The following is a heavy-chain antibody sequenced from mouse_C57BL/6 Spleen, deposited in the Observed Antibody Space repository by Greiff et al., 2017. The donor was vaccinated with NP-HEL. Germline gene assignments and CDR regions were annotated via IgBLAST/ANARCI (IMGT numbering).Heavy chain of an antibody. CDR1: GYAFSSSW. V-gene: IGHV1-82*01. J-gene: IGHJ2*01. D-gene: IGHD2-3*01. Sequence: VQLQESGPELVKPGASVKISCKASGYAFSSSWMNWVKQRPGKGLEWIGRIYPGDGDTNYNGKFKGKATLTADKSSSTAYMQLSSLTSEDSAVYFCARKGVYDGYFYFDYWGQGTTLTVSS. CDR2: IYPGDGDT. CDR3: ARKGVYDGYFYFDY.